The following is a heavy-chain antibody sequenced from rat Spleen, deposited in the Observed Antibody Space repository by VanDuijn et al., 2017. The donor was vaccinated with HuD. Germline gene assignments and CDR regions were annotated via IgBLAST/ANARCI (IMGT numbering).Heavy chain of an antibody. CDR2: INTDGGST. V-gene: IGHV5-20*01. CDR1: GFTFSDYY. Sequence: EVQLVESGGGLVQPGRSLKLSCAASGFTFSDYYMAWVRQAPGKGLEWVSSINTDGGSTYYPDSVKGRFSVSRDNAENTLYLQMNSLRSEDTATYYCTRDRYYSGDRNVMDAWGQGASVTVSS. D-gene: IGHD1-1*01. CDR3: TRDRYYSGDRNVMDA. J-gene: IGHJ4*01.